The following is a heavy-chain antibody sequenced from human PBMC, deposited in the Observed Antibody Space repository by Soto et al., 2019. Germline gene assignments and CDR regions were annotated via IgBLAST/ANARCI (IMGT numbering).Heavy chain of an antibody. CDR3: ARDGEVCSGGSCYSVLDY. J-gene: IGHJ4*02. V-gene: IGHV3-53*01. Sequence: GGSLRLSCAASGFTVSSNYMSWVRQAPGKGLEWVSVIYSGGSTYYADSVKGRFTISRDNSKNTLYLQMNSLRAEDTAVYYCARDGEVCSGGSCYSVLDYWGQGTLVTVSS. CDR1: GFTVSSNY. CDR2: IYSGGST. D-gene: IGHD2-15*01.